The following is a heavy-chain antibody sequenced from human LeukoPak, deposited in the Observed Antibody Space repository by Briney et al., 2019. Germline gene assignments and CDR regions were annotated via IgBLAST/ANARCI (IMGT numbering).Heavy chain of an antibody. CDR1: GFTFSSYE. CDR3: ARDRAVAYDY. J-gene: IGHJ4*02. D-gene: IGHD6-19*01. Sequence: GGSLRLSCAASGFTFSSYEMNWVRQAPGKGLEWVSYISSSGSTIYYADSVKGRFTISRDNAKNSLYLQTNSLRAEDTAVYYCARDRAVAYDYWGQGTLVTVSS. CDR2: ISSSGSTI. V-gene: IGHV3-48*03.